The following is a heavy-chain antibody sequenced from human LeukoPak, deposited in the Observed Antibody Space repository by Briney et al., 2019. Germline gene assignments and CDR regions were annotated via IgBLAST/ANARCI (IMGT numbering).Heavy chain of an antibody. V-gene: IGHV3-21*01. Sequence: SGGSLRLSCAASGFTFSSYSMNWVRQAPGKGLEWVSSISSSSSYIYYADSVKGRFTISRDNAKNSLYLQMNSLRAEDTAVYYCARDLAVPYGMDVWGQGTTVTVSS. CDR1: GFTFSSYS. CDR3: ARDLAVPYGMDV. J-gene: IGHJ6*02. D-gene: IGHD6-25*01. CDR2: ISSSSSYI.